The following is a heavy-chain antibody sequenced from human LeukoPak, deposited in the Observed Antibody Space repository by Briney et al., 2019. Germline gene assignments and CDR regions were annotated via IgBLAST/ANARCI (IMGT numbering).Heavy chain of an antibody. J-gene: IGHJ4*02. Sequence: GGSLRLSCAASGFTFSSYWMSWVRQAPGKGLEWVANIKQDGSEKYYVDSVKGRFTISRDNAKNSLYLQMNSLRAEDTAVYYCARRGGPFGGVIIVYFDYWGRGTLVTVSS. V-gene: IGHV3-7*01. CDR1: GFTFSSYW. CDR3: ARRGGPFGGVIIVYFDY. D-gene: IGHD3-16*01. CDR2: IKQDGSEK.